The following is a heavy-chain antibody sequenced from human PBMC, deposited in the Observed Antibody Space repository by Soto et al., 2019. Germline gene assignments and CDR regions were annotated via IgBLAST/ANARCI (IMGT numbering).Heavy chain of an antibody. J-gene: IGHJ4*02. CDR3: AREADPYYFDY. CDR2: IIPILGIA. Sequence: ASVKVSCKASGGTFSSYAISWVRQAPGQGLEWMGRIIPILGIANYAQKFQGRVTITADKSTSTAYMELSSLRSEDTAVYYCAREADPYYFDYWGQGTLVTVSS. V-gene: IGHV1-69*04. CDR1: GGTFSSYA.